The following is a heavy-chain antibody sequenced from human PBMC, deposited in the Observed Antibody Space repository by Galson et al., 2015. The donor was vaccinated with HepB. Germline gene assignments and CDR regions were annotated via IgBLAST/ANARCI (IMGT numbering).Heavy chain of an antibody. CDR3: TTTVRPEDFVDY. Sequence: ALRLSCAASGFTFSHAWMSWVRQAPGKGLEWVGRIKSRTFGGTADYGTPVKGRFTISRDDSKHTLSLLMNSLKTEDTAVYYCTTTVRPEDFVDYWGQGSLVTVSS. CDR2: IKSRTFGGTA. D-gene: IGHD1-14*01. CDR1: GFTFSHAW. V-gene: IGHV3-15*01. J-gene: IGHJ4*02.